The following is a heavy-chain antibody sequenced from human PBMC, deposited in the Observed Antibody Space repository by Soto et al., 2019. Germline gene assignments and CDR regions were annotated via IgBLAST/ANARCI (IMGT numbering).Heavy chain of an antibody. V-gene: IGHV4-59*08. D-gene: IGHD6-13*01. CDR2: IHYSGST. Sequence: QVQLQESGPGLVKPSETLSLSCIVSSGSISSNYWSWIRQPPGKGLEWIGYIHYSGSTNYNPSLKSRVTISVDTPKKQFSLRLSSVTAADTAVYYCARHFLAAGGMAYWGQGTLVTVSS. J-gene: IGHJ4*02. CDR1: SGSISSNY. CDR3: ARHFLAAGGMAY.